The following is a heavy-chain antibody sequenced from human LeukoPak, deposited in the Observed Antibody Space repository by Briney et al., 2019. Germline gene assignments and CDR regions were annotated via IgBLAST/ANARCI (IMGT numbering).Heavy chain of an antibody. CDR2: IYYSGST. Sequence: SETLSLTCTVSGGSVSSGGYYWSWIRQPPGKGLEWIGSIYYSGSTYYNPSLKSRVTISVDTSKNQFSLKLSSVTAADTAVYYCASLLIVVVPAAIGGFDPWGQGTLVTVSS. CDR3: ASLLIVVVPAAIGGFDP. J-gene: IGHJ5*02. CDR1: GGSVSSGGYY. D-gene: IGHD2-2*02. V-gene: IGHV4-39*01.